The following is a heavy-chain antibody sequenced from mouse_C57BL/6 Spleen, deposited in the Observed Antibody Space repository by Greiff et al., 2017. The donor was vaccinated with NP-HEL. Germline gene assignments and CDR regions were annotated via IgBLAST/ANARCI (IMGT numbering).Heavy chain of an antibody. V-gene: IGHV1-26*01. CDR3: ARTEGYGNYGYFDV. Sequence: EVQLQQSGPELVKPGASVKISCKASGYTFTDYYMNWVKQSHGKSLEWIGDINPNNGGTSYNQKFKGKATLTVDKSSSTAYMELRSRTSEDSAVYYCARTEGYGNYGYFDVWGTGTTVTVSS. J-gene: IGHJ1*03. CDR1: GYTFTDYY. CDR2: INPNNGGT. D-gene: IGHD2-1*01.